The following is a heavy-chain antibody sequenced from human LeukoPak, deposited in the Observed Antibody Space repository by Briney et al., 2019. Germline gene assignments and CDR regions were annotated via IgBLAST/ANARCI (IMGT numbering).Heavy chain of an antibody. CDR1: GGSISSYY. CDR2: IYYSGST. D-gene: IGHD2-21*02. Sequence: SETLSLTCTVSGGSISSYYWSWIRQPPGKGLEWIGYIYYSGSTNYNPSLKSRVTISVDPSKNQFSLKLSSVTAADTAVYYCASGKAYCGGDCYYYYYYGMDVWGQGTTVTVSS. CDR3: ASGKAYCGGDCYYYYYYGMDV. V-gene: IGHV4-59*01. J-gene: IGHJ6*02.